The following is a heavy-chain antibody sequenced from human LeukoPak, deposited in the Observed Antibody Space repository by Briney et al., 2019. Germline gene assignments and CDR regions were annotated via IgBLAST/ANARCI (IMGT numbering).Heavy chain of an antibody. Sequence: PSETLSLTCAVYGGSFSGYYWSWLRQTPGKGLEWIGEINHSGSTSYNPSLKSRVTLSVDTSKNQFSLKLSSVTAADTAVYYCARHDPRYYDILTGPRGAFDIWGQGTMVTVSS. J-gene: IGHJ3*02. CDR3: ARHDPRYYDILTGPRGAFDI. V-gene: IGHV4-34*01. CDR1: GGSFSGYY. D-gene: IGHD3-9*01. CDR2: INHSGST.